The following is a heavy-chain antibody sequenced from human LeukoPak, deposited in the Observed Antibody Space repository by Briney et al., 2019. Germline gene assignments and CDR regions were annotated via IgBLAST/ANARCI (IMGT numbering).Heavy chain of an antibody. J-gene: IGHJ5*02. CDR1: GYTFTSYY. D-gene: IGHD4-11*01. CDR3: ARRLQFNWFDP. Sequence: EASVKVSCTASGYTFTSYYMHWVRQAPGQGLEWMGIINPSGGSTSYAQKFQGRVTMTRDTSTSTVYMELNSLRSEDTAVYYCARRLQFNWFDPWGQGTLVTVSS. V-gene: IGHV1-46*01. CDR2: INPSGGST.